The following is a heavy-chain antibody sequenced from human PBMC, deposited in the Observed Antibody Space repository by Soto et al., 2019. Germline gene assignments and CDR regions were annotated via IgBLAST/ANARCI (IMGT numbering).Heavy chain of an antibody. V-gene: IGHV4-38-2*01. Sequence: LSLTCAVSGNSISSGYYWGWIRQPPGKGLEWIGSIYHSGSTYYNPSLKSRVAISVDTSKNLFSLKLRYVTAADTAVYYCARKGVPSRWFDPWGQGTLVTVSS. D-gene: IGHD3-10*01. J-gene: IGHJ5*02. CDR2: IYHSGST. CDR3: ARKGVPSRWFDP. CDR1: GNSISSGYY.